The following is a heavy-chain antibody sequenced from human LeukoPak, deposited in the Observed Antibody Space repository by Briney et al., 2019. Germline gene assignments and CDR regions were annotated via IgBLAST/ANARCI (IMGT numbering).Heavy chain of an antibody. CDR2: INHTGGT. V-gene: IGHV4-34*01. CDR3: ASGRHRLRFWRH. D-gene: IGHD3-3*01. Sequence: SETLCLSCAVYGESFTTFYWGWIRQTPGKGLEWIGEINHTGGTNYNPSLMRRVTISIDKYKNQFSFKLSSVTAAETAVYYCASGRHRLRFWRHWGDRNLVTASS. CDR1: GESFTTFY. J-gene: IGHJ4*01.